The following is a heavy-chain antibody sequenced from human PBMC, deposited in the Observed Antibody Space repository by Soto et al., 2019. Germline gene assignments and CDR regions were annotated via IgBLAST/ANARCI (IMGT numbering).Heavy chain of an antibody. CDR3: ARQISSSWYHYYYYGMDV. CDR1: GGSVSSGSYY. Sequence: SETLSLTCTVSGGSVSSGSYYWSWIRQPPGKGLEWIGYIYYSGSTNFNPSLKSRVTISVDTSKNQFSLKLSSVTAADTAVYYCARQISSSWYHYYYYGMDVWGQGTTVTVSS. V-gene: IGHV4-61*01. CDR2: IYYSGST. D-gene: IGHD6-13*01. J-gene: IGHJ6*02.